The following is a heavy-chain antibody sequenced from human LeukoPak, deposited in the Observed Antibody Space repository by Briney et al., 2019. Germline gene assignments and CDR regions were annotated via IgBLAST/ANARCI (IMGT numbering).Heavy chain of an antibody. Sequence: GGSLRLSCAASGFTFSSYWMSWVRQAPGKGLEWVANIKEDGGEIHFVDSMKGRFTISRDNAKNSLYLQMNSLRGDDTAVYYCARSGYSHSWDYWGQGALVIVSS. CDR2: IKEDGGEI. J-gene: IGHJ4*02. CDR3: ARSGYSHSWDY. D-gene: IGHD1-26*01. V-gene: IGHV3-7*03. CDR1: GFTFSSYW.